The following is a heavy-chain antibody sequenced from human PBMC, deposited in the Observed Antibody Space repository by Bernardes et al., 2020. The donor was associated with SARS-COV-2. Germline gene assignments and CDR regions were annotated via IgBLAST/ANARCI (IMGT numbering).Heavy chain of an antibody. Sequence: GGSLRLSYAASGFTFSSYGMHWVRQAPGKGLEWVAVISYDGSNKYYADSVKGRFTISRDNSKNTLYLQMNSLRAEDTAVYYCAKVERGRGAPYYYGMDVWGQGTTVTVSS. J-gene: IGHJ6*02. D-gene: IGHD1-26*01. CDR3: AKVERGRGAPYYYGMDV. CDR1: GFTFSSYG. V-gene: IGHV3-30*18. CDR2: ISYDGSNK.